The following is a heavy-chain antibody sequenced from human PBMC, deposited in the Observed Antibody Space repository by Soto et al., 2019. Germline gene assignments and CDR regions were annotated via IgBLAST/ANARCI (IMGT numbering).Heavy chain of an antibody. CDR2: INDSGRT. Sequence: SETLSLTCTVSGDSLRSYYWSWIRQPPGKGLEWIGYINDSGRTNYNPSLKSRVTISVDTSKSQFSLKLSSVTAADTAVYYCARDRAYYESSGLYFDYWGQGTLVTVSS. J-gene: IGHJ4*02. V-gene: IGHV4-59*01. CDR3: ARDRAYYESSGLYFDY. D-gene: IGHD3-22*01. CDR1: GDSLRSYY.